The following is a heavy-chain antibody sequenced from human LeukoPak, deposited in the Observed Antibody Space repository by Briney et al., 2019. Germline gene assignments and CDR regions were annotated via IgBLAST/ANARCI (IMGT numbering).Heavy chain of an antibody. D-gene: IGHD2-15*01. V-gene: IGHV3-7*01. Sequence: GGSLRLSCAASGFTFSTYWMTWVRQAPGKGLEWVANIKQDGSQKYYVDSVKGRFTISRDNAKNSLYLQMDSLRAEDTAVYYCARDTGCAGGTCFSFYGYWGQGTLVTVSS. J-gene: IGHJ4*02. CDR2: IKQDGSQK. CDR1: GFTFSTYW. CDR3: ARDTGCAGGTCFSFYGY.